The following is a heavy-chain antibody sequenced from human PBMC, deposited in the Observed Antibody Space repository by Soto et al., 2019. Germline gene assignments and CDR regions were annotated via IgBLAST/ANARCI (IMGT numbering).Heavy chain of an antibody. V-gene: IGHV4-34*01. J-gene: IGHJ4*02. D-gene: IGHD5-18*01. CDR3: ARPKADTAVGYFDY. CDR2: INHSGST. Sequence: ETLSLTCAVYGGSLSGYYWNWIRQSPGKGLEWIGEINHSGSTNYNPSLKSRVTISLDTSKNQFSLYVNSVTAADTAVYYCARPKADTAVGYFDYWGQGALVTVSS. CDR1: GGSLSGYY.